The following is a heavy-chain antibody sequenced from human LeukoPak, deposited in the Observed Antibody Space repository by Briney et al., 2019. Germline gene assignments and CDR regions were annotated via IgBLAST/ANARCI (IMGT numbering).Heavy chain of an antibody. V-gene: IGHV4-61*02. D-gene: IGHD3-16*02. CDR2: IYTSGST. CDR1: GGSISSGSYY. J-gene: IGHJ3*02. Sequence: SETLSLTCTVSGGSISSGSYYWSWIRQPAGKGLEWIGRIYTSGSTNYNPSLKSRVTVSVDTSKNQFSVKLSSVTAADTAVYYCARVSDYVWGSYRSDIWGQGTMVTVSS. CDR3: ARVSDYVWGSYRSDI.